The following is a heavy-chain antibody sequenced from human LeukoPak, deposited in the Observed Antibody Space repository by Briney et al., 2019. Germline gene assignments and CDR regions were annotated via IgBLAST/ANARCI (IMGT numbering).Heavy chain of an antibody. CDR2: IIPIFGTA. J-gene: IGHJ4*02. CDR1: GGTFSSYA. CDR3: ATDKVPYSSSWYDY. V-gene: IGHV1-69*13. D-gene: IGHD6-13*01. Sequence: ASVKVSCKASGGTFSSYAISWVRQAPGQGLEWMGGIIPIFGTANYAQKFQGRVTITADESTSTAYMELSSLRSEDTAVYYCATDKVPYSSSWYDYWGQGTLVTVSS.